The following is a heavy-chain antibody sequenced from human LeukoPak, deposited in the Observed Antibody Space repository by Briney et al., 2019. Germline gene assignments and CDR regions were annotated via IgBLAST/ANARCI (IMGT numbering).Heavy chain of an antibody. V-gene: IGHV3-30*02. J-gene: IGHJ4*02. CDR3: AKDRQSLLLWFGEPYFDY. CDR1: GVTFSSYS. Sequence: GGSLRLSCAVSGVTFSSYSMNWVRQAPGKGLEWVAFIRFDGSNKYYADSVKGRFTISRDNSKNTLYLQMNSLRAEDTAVYYCAKDRQSLLLWFGEPYFDYWGQGTLVTVSS. D-gene: IGHD3-10*01. CDR2: IRFDGSNK.